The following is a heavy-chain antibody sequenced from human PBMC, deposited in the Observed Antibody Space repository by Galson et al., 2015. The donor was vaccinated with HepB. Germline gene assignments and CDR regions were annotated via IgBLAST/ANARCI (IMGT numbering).Heavy chain of an antibody. D-gene: IGHD2-2*01. Sequence: ETLSLTCAVYGGSFSDYHWNWIRQPPGKGLEWVGEINHSEGTHYSPSLKSRLTISVDTSKNQFSLKLTAVTAADTAVYYCARGLSGSNVVLPAAKRKHYYYMDVWGKGTTVIVSS. CDR2: INHSEGT. CDR1: GGSFSDYH. V-gene: IGHV4-34*01. CDR3: ARGLSGSNVVLPAAKRKHYYYMDV. J-gene: IGHJ6*03.